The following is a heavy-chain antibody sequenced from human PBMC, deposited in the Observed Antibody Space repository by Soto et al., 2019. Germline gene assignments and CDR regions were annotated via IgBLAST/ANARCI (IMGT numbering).Heavy chain of an antibody. CDR3: ARAPPYNWNTFNWFDP. CDR2: ISAYNGNT. D-gene: IGHD1-20*01. Sequence: AAVKVSCKASGYTFTSYGISWVRQAPGQGLEWMGWISAYNGNTNYAQKLQGRVTMTTDTSTSTAYMELRSLRSDDTAVYYCARAPPYNWNTFNWFDPWGQGTLVTVSS. J-gene: IGHJ5*02. CDR1: GYTFTSYG. V-gene: IGHV1-18*01.